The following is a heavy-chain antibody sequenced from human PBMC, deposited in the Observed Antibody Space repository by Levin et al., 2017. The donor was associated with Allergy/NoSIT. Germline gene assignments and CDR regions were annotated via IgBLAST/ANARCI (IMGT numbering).Heavy chain of an antibody. V-gene: IGHV4-4*02. D-gene: IGHD2-15*01. J-gene: IGHJ5*02. Sequence: SQTLSLTCAVSGGSISSSNWWSWVRQPPGKGLEWIGEIYHSGSTNYNPSLKSRVTISVDKSKNQFSLKLSSVTAADTAVYYCARGAVVVAATPGDWFDPWGQGTLVTVSS. CDR2: IYHSGST. CDR3: ARGAVVVAATPGDWFDP. CDR1: GGSISSSNW.